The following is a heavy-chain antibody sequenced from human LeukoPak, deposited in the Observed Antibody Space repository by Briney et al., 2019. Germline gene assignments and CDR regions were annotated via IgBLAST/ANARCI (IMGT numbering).Heavy chain of an antibody. D-gene: IGHD3-9*01. V-gene: IGHV4-39*01. CDR2: IYSRGTT. J-gene: IGHJ4*02. CDR1: GGSINSSDYY. Sequence: SETLSLTCPVSGGSINSSDYYWGWIRQTPGKGLEWIGTIYSRGTTYYNPSLKSRVTISVDTSKRQFSLNLRSVTAADTAVYFCARQTSTRGRFFDWIYPPDFWGQGILVTVSS. CDR3: ARQTSTRGRFFDWIYPPDF.